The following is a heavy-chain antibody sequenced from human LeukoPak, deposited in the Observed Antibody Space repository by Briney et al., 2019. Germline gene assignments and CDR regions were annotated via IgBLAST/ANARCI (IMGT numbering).Heavy chain of an antibody. Sequence: SETLSLTCAAHGGSLSGHYWTWIRQPPGKGLEWIGEIIQSGDTKYNPSLESRVTISVDRSKNQFSLKLNSVTAADTAVYYCARLFRRYYCGCSGYFSDFWGQGTLVTVSS. V-gene: IGHV4-34*12. CDR3: ARLFRRYYCGCSGYFSDF. D-gene: IGHD3-22*01. CDR1: GGSLSGHY. J-gene: IGHJ4*02. CDR2: IIQSGDT.